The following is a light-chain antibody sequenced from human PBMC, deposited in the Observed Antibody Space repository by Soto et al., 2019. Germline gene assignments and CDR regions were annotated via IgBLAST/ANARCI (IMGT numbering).Light chain of an antibody. CDR1: QTLLHSNGYNY. J-gene: IGKJ2*01. CDR3: MQGLRPMYT. V-gene: IGKV2-28*01. CDR2: LGS. Sequence: IAMTQSPLSLPVTPGEPASISCRSSQTLLHSNGYNYLDWYLQRPGQSPQLLIYLGSNRASGVPDRFSGSGSGTDFILKISRVEAEDVGVFYCMQGLRPMYTFGQGTKVDIK.